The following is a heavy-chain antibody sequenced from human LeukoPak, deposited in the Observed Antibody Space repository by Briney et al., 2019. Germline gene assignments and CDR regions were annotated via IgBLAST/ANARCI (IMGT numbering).Heavy chain of an antibody. D-gene: IGHD3-22*01. V-gene: IGHV4-30-4*01. CDR3: ASSYDSSGYYSYYFDY. J-gene: IGHJ4*02. CDR1: GGSISSGDYY. CDR2: IYYSGST. Sequence: SETLSLTCTVSGGSISSGDYYWGWVRQPRGRGREWVGYIYYSGSTYYNPSLKSRVTISVDTSKNQFSLKLSSVTAADTAVYYCASSYDSSGYYSYYFDYWGQGTLVTVSS.